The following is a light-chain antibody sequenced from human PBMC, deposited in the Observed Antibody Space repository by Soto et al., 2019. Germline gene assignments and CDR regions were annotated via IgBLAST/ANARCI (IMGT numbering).Light chain of an antibody. CDR2: NVS. CDR1: SNDVGGYNY. J-gene: IGLJ2*01. Sequence: QTVVTQPASVSGSPGQSITISCTGTSNDVGGYNYVSWYQQHPGKAPKLMIYNVSNRPSGVSNRFSGSKSGNTASLTISGLQAEDEADYYCGSYTSSTTVVFGGGTKVTVL. V-gene: IGLV2-14*03. CDR3: GSYTSSTTVV.